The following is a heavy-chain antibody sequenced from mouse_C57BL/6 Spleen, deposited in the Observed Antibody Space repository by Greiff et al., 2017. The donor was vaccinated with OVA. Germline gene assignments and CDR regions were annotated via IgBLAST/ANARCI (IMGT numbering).Heavy chain of an antibody. CDR3: TREGYDGYLYYFDY. Sequence: EVKLMESGEGLVKPGGSLKLSCAASGFTFSSYAMSWVRQTPEKRLEWVAYISSGGDYIYYADTVKGRFTISRDNARNTLYLQMSSLKSEDTAMYYCTREGYDGYLYYFDYWGQGTTLTVSS. CDR1: GFTFSSYA. V-gene: IGHV5-9-1*02. J-gene: IGHJ2*01. D-gene: IGHD2-3*01. CDR2: ISSGGDYI.